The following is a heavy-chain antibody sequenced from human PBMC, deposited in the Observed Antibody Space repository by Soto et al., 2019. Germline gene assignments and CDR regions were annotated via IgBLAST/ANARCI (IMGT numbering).Heavy chain of an antibody. D-gene: IGHD2-2*01. CDR2: INPNSGGT. CDR1: GYTFTGYY. V-gene: IGHV1-2*04. J-gene: IGHJ6*02. Sequence: ASVKVSCKASGYTFTGYYMHWVRQAPGQGLEWMGWINPNSGGTNYAQKFQGWVTMTRDTSISTAYMELSRLRSDDTAVYYCARDWVPYCSSTSCYLRGTGDYQYGKYVWGQGTTVIVSS. CDR3: ARDWVPYCSSTSCYLRGTGDYQYGKYV.